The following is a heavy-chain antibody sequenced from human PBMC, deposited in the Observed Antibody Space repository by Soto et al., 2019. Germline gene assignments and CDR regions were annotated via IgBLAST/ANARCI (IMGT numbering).Heavy chain of an antibody. CDR1: GYTFTSYG. CDR2: INAGNGNT. J-gene: IGHJ6*02. CDR3: ARNAHDSSAYYHHYYYGMDV. V-gene: IGHV1-3*01. D-gene: IGHD3-22*01. Sequence: GASVKVSCKASGYTFTSYGIHWVRQAPGQRLEWTGWINAGNGNTKYSEKFQGRVTITRDTSASTAYLELSSLRSEDTAVYYCARNAHDSSAYYHHYYYGMDVWGQGTTVTVSS.